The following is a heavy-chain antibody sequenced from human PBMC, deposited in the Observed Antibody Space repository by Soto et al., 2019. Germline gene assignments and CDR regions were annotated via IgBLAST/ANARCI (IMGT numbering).Heavy chain of an antibody. Sequence: PGGSLIVSCAASGFTFRSYGMHWVRQDTGKGLEWVAVISYDGSNKYYADSVKGRFTISRDNSKNTLYLQMNSLRAEDTAVYYCATGRYQPTTLGYYGMDVWGQGTTVTVSS. D-gene: IGHD2-2*01. CDR2: ISYDGSNK. CDR1: GFTFRSYG. J-gene: IGHJ6*02. V-gene: IGHV3-30*03. CDR3: ATGRYQPTTLGYYGMDV.